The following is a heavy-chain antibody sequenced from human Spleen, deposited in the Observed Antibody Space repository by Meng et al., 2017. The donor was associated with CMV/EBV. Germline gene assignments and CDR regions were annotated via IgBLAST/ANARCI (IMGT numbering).Heavy chain of an antibody. CDR3: ARLDYSGSQYYFDY. CDR2: IYLDDSDT. J-gene: IGHJ4*02. V-gene: IGHV5-51*01. Sequence: KGSGYSFSSYWIGWVRQMPGKGLEWMGIIYLDDSDTRHSPSFQGQVTISADKSISTAYLQWSSLKASDTAMYYCARLDYSGSQYYFDYWGQGTLVTVSS. CDR1: GYSFSSYW. D-gene: IGHD5-12*01.